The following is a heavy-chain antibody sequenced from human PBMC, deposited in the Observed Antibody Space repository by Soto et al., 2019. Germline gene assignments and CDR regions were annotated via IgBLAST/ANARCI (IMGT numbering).Heavy chain of an antibody. CDR3: ARLAFSYDSSAYDY. CDR2: IYHSGST. D-gene: IGHD3-22*01. Sequence: SETLSLTCAVSVYSISSGYYWGWIRQPPGKGLEWIGSIYHSGSTYYNPSLKSRVTISIDTSKSQFSLRLSSVTAADTAVYYCARLAFSYDSSAYDYWGPGALVTVSS. V-gene: IGHV4-38-2*01. CDR1: VYSISSGYY. J-gene: IGHJ4*02.